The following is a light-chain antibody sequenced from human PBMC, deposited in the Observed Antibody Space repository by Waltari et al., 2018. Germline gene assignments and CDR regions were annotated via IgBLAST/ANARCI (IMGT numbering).Light chain of an antibody. CDR2: EVS. J-gene: IGLJ2*01. V-gene: IGLV2-8*01. Sequence: QSALTQPHSASGSPGQSVTISRTGTRSDVCGSTYVSRSQPHPGNAPKLMINEVSKRPSGVPDRFSGSKSGNTASLTVAGLQAEDEADYYCSSYAGSNNVVFGGGTKLTVL. CDR3: SSYAGSNNVV. CDR1: RSDVCGSTY.